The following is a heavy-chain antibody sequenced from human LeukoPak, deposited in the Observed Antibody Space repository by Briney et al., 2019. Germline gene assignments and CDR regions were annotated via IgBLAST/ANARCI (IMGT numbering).Heavy chain of an antibody. V-gene: IGHV3-74*01. CDR1: GFTFSSYW. Sequence: GGSLRLSCAASGFTFSSYWMHWVRQPPGKGLVWVSRINSGGSSTSYADSVKGRFTISRDNAKNTLYLQMNSLRAEDTAVYYCAREGYYGSGSYQYYYYYYMDVWGKGTTVTVSS. J-gene: IGHJ6*03. CDR2: INSGGSST. D-gene: IGHD3-10*01. CDR3: AREGYYGSGSYQYYYYYYMDV.